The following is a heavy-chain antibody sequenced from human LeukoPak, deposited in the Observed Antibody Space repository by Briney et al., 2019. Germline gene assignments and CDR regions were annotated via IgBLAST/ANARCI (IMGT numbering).Heavy chain of an antibody. V-gene: IGHV1-2*02. Sequence: GASVKVSCKASGYTFTGYYMHWVRQAPGQGLEWMGWINPNSGGTNYAQKFQGRVTMTRDTSISTAYVELSRLRSDDTAVYYCASWNFGCLGGTACHYWGQGTLVTVSS. CDR3: ASWNFGCLGGTACHY. D-gene: IGHD3-9*01. CDR2: INPNSGGT. CDR1: GYTFTGYY. J-gene: IGHJ4*02.